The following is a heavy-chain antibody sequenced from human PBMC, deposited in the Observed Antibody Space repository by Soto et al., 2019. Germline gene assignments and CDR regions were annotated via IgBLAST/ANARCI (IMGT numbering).Heavy chain of an antibody. CDR3: VRHGTKTLRDWFDP. V-gene: IGHV4-4*07. D-gene: IGHD1-1*01. Sequence: ETLALTCTVSGASISGFYWSWIRKSAGKGLEWIGRFYATGTTDYNPSLKSRVMISVDTSKKQFSLKFRSVTAAGRADCYCVRHGTKTLRDWFDPWGQGISVTVSS. J-gene: IGHJ5*02. CDR2: FYATGTT. CDR1: GASISGFY.